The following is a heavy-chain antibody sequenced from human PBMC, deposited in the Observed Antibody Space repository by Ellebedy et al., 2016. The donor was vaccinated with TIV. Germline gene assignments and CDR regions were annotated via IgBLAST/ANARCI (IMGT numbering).Heavy chain of an antibody. CDR1: GFTSNSYA. Sequence: PGGSLRLSCAASGFTSNSYAMHWVRQAPGKGLEWVAVISYDGSSKYYADSVKGRFTISRDNSMTTLYLEMNSLRAEDTAVYYCARDLDKSSGWYGGAAYWGQGTLVTVSS. J-gene: IGHJ4*02. V-gene: IGHV3-30-3*01. CDR2: ISYDGSSK. CDR3: ARDLDKSSGWYGGAAY. D-gene: IGHD6-19*01.